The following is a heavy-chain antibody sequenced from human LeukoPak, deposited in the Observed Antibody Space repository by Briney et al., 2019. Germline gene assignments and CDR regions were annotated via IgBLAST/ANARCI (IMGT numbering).Heavy chain of an antibody. CDR1: GFTFSSYW. Sequence: PGGSLRLSCAASGFTFSSYWMHWVRHAPGKGLVWVSRINSGGSSTSYADSVKGRFTISRDNSKNTLYLQMNSLRAEDTAVYYCAKGGWLLSSALDYWGQGTLVTVSS. CDR3: AKGGWLLSSALDY. D-gene: IGHD3-3*01. J-gene: IGHJ4*02. CDR2: INSGGSST. V-gene: IGHV3-74*01.